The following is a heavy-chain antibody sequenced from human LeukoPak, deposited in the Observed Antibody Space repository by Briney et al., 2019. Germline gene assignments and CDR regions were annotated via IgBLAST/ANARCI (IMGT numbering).Heavy chain of an antibody. J-gene: IGHJ4*02. D-gene: IGHD3-22*01. CDR2: IDNSGST. CDR3: ARHFDSSGLDY. V-gene: IGHV4-4*07. CDR1: GASIRSYY. Sequence: SETLSLTCTVPGASIRSYYWSWIRQPAGKGLEWIGRIDNSGSTNYNPSLKSRVIMSLDTSNNQFSLKLNPVTAADTAIYYCARHFDSSGLDYWGQGTLVTVSS.